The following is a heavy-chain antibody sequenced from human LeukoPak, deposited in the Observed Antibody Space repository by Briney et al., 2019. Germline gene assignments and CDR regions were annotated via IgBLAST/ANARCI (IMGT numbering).Heavy chain of an antibody. Sequence: GGSLRLSCAASGFSFSTYAMNWVRQAPGKGLEWVSYISYSSSTIYYADSVKGRFTISRDHAKNSLSLQMNSLRDEDTAVYYCARGFRYFDPPDYWGQGTLVTISS. V-gene: IGHV3-48*02. CDR3: ARGFRYFDPPDY. D-gene: IGHD3-9*01. CDR1: GFSFSTYA. CDR2: ISYSSSTI. J-gene: IGHJ4*02.